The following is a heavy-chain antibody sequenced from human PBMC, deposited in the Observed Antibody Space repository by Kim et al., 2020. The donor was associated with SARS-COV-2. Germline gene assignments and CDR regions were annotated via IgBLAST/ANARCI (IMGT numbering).Heavy chain of an antibody. D-gene: IGHD1-26*01. J-gene: IGHJ4*02. CDR2: SGIP. V-gene: IGHV4-34*01. CDR3: ARGREGDY. Sequence: SGIPNYTPSLTRRVTISVDTSKNQFSLKRSSVTAADTAVYYGARGREGDYWGQGTLVTVSS.